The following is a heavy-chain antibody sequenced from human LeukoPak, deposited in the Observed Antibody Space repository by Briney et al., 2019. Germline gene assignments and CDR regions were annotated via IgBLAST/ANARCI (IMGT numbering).Heavy chain of an antibody. CDR3: VKGGPPTWS. CDR2: INDVGSDT. Sequence: GGSLRLSCAASGFTFKLYWMHWVRQVPGKRPVWVSRINDVGSDTIYADSVRGRFPISRDHAKNPAYLQMNKLRAQGTALYYCVKGGPPTWSWGQGTLVTVSS. CDR1: GFTFKLYW. V-gene: IGHV3-74*01. J-gene: IGHJ5*02. D-gene: IGHD2-15*01.